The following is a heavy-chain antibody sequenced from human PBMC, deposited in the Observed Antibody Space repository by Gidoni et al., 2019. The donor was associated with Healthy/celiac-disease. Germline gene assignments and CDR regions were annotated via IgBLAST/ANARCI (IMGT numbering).Heavy chain of an antibody. CDR1: GGSFSGYY. CDR2: INHSGST. Sequence: QVQLQQWGAGLLKPSETLSLTCAVYGGSFSGYYWSWIRQPPGKGLEWIGEINHSGSTNYNPSLKSRVTISVDTSKNQCSRKLSSVTAADTAVYYCARGLKYSNSYYFDYWGQGTLVTVSS. V-gene: IGHV4-34*01. D-gene: IGHD6-6*01. J-gene: IGHJ4*02. CDR3: ARGLKYSNSYYFDY.